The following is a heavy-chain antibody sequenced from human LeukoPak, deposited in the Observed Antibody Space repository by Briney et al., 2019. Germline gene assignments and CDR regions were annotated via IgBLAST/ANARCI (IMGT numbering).Heavy chain of an antibody. CDR1: RFTLSNYW. D-gene: IGHD6-19*01. V-gene: IGHV3-7*01. Sequence: PGGSLRLSCAASRFTLSNYWMSWVRQAPGKGLEWGANIKQDGRETYYVESVKGRFTISRDNAKNSLALQMNSLRAEDTAVYYCARQRGSGCLDYWGQGTLVTVSS. CDR3: ARQRGSGCLDY. J-gene: IGHJ4*02. CDR2: IKQDGRET.